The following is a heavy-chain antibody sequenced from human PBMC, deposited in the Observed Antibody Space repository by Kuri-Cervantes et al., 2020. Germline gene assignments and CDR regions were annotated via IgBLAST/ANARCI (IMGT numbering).Heavy chain of an antibody. CDR2: IYYSGST. D-gene: IGHD3-10*01. Sequence: SETLSLTCTVSGGSISSGGYYWSWIRQPPGKGLEWIGYIYYSGSTYYNPSLKSRVTISVDTSKNQFSLKLSSVTAADTAVYYCARDAASMVRGVILCYYGMDVWGQGTTVTVSS. CDR1: GGSISSGGYY. J-gene: IGHJ6*02. CDR3: ARDAASMVRGVILCYYGMDV. V-gene: IGHV4-31*03.